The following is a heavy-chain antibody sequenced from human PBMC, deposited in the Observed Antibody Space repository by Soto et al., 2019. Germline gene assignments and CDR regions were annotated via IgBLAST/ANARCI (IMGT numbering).Heavy chain of an antibody. CDR3: ARVLFGYCTNGVCYSGYNWFDP. J-gene: IGHJ5*02. V-gene: IGHV4-30-4*01. Sequence: PSETLSLTCTVSGGSISSGDYYWSWTRQPPGKGLEWIGYIYYSGSTYYNPSLKSRVTISVDTSKNQFSLKLSSVTAADTAVYYCARVLFGYCTNGVCYSGYNWFDPWGQGTLVTVSS. CDR2: IYYSGST. D-gene: IGHD2-8*01. CDR1: GGSISSGDYY.